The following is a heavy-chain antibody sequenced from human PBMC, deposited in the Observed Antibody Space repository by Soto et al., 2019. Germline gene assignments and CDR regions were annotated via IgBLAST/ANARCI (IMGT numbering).Heavy chain of an antibody. V-gene: IGHV3-48*02. CDR2: SNSVSGDI. D-gene: IGHD4-17*01. CDR3: ARDSDYAFAY. CDR1: GFTFSIYS. Sequence: EVQLVESGGGLVQPGGSLRLSCAASGFTFSIYSMNWVRQAPGKGLEWVAYSNSVSGDIYYTDSVKGRVTISRDNVKNSLYLQMNSLRDEDTAVYYCARDSDYAFAYWGQGTLVTVSS. J-gene: IGHJ4*02.